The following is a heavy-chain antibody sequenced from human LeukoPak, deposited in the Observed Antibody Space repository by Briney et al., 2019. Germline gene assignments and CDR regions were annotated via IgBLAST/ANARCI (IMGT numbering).Heavy chain of an antibody. CDR2: ISCDGSNK. D-gene: IGHD6-13*01. V-gene: IGHV3-30*18. J-gene: IGHJ4*02. Sequence: GGSLRLSCAASGFTFSSYGMHWVRQAPGKGLEWVAVISCDGSNKYYADSVKGRFTISRDNSKNTLYLQMNSLRAEDTAVYYCAKIRPTIAAAGPFDYWGQGTLVTVSS. CDR1: GFTFSSYG. CDR3: AKIRPTIAAAGPFDY.